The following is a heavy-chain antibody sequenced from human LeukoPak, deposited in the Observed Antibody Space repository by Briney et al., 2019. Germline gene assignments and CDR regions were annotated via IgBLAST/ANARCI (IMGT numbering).Heavy chain of an antibody. D-gene: IGHD3-10*01. CDR2: ISYDGSNK. Sequence: GGSLRLSCAASGFTFSSYAMHWVRQAPGKGLEWVAVISYDGSNKYYADSVKGRFTISRDNSKNTLYLQMNSLRAEDTAVYYCATASRSGSLDAFDIWGQGTMVTVSS. V-gene: IGHV3-30*14. J-gene: IGHJ3*02. CDR3: ATASRSGSLDAFDI. CDR1: GFTFSSYA.